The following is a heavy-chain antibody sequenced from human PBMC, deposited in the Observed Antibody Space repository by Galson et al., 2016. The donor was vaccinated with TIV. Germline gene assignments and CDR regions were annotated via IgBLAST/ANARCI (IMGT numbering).Heavy chain of an antibody. J-gene: IGHJ3*01. D-gene: IGHD3-10*01. CDR2: INPKTGAT. CDR1: GYSFTGYF. CDR3: ARSDSYYKYDLDV. Sequence: SVKVSCKASGYSFTGYFMHWVRQAPGQGLEWMGWINPKTGATTYAQEFQGRITMTRDTSASTVYMDLNRLQSDDTAVYYCARSDSYYKYDLDVWGQGTTVTVSS. V-gene: IGHV1-2*02.